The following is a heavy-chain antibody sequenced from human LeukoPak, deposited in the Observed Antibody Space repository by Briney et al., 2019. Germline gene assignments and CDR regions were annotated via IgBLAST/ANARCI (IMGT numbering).Heavy chain of an antibody. J-gene: IGHJ6*02. V-gene: IGHV1-69*05. Sequence: GASVKVSCKASGGTFSTYAISWVRQAPGQGLEWMGGIIPIFRTTNYAQKFQGRVTMTSYTSISTAYMELSSLGSEDTAVYYCARGHANYDTLAGYSIYAMDVWGQGTTVTVSS. CDR2: IIPIFRTT. CDR3: ARGHANYDTLAGYSIYAMDV. CDR1: GGTFSTYA. D-gene: IGHD3-9*01.